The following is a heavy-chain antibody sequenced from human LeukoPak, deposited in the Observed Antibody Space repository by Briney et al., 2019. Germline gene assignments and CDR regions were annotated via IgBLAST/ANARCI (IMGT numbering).Heavy chain of an antibody. J-gene: IGHJ6*02. CDR2: INHSGST. Sequence: PSETLSLTCTVSGDSISSSIYYWGWIRQPPGKGLEWIGEINHSGSTNYNPSLKSRVTISVDTSKNQFSLKLSSVTAADTAVFYCARVPPVGATSFYYYYGMDVWGQGTTVTVSS. CDR3: ARVPPVGATSFYYYYGMDV. V-gene: IGHV4-39*07. D-gene: IGHD1-26*01. CDR1: GDSISSSIYY.